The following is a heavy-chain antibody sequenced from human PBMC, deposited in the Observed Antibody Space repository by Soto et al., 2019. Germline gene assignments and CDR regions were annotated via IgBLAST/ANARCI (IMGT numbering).Heavy chain of an antibody. D-gene: IGHD6-25*01. J-gene: IGHJ6*03. Sequence: PGESLKISCKGSGYSFTSYWIGWVRQMPGKGLEWMGIIYPGDSDTRYSPSFQGQVTISADKSTSTAYLQWSSLKASDTAMYYCARQRLAGAEGYYYYMDVWGKGTTVTVSS. CDR1: GYSFTSYW. V-gene: IGHV5-51*01. CDR2: IYPGDSDT. CDR3: ARQRLAGAEGYYYYMDV.